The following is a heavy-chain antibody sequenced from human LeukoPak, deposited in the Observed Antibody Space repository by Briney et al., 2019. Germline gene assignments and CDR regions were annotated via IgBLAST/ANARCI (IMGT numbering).Heavy chain of an antibody. CDR1: GGTFSSYA. V-gene: IGHV1-69*05. Sequence: ASVKVSCKASGGTFSSYAISWVRQAPGQGLEWMGAIIPIFGTANYAQKFQGRVTITTDESTSTAYMELSSLRSEDTAVYYCARVGLGDFWSGLDYWGQGTLVTVSS. J-gene: IGHJ4*02. D-gene: IGHD3-3*01. CDR3: ARVGLGDFWSGLDY. CDR2: IIPIFGTA.